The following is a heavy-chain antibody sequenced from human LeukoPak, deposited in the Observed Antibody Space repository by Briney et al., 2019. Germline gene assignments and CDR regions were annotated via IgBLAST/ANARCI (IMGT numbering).Heavy chain of an antibody. V-gene: IGHV3-33*01. CDR2: IWYDGSKK. CDR3: ARAEDYDSSGYVDAFDM. Sequence: PGRSLRLSCAASGFTFSSYGMHWVRQAPGKGLEGVSVIWYDGSKKYYADSVKGRFTISRDNSKNTLYLQMTSLRAEDTAVYYCARAEDYDSSGYVDAFDMWGQGTMVTVSS. D-gene: IGHD3-22*01. J-gene: IGHJ3*02. CDR1: GFTFSSYG.